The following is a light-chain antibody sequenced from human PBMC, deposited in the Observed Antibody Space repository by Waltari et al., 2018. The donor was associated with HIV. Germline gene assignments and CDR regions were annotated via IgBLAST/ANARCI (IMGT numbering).Light chain of an antibody. CDR3: QSYDSSLSGSFV. J-gene: IGLJ1*01. Sequence: QSVLTQPPSVSGAPGQRVTISCTGSSSNIGAGYDVHWFQQLPGTAPKLLIYADDNRPSGVPDRFSGSKSGTSASLAITCIKAEDEADYYCQSYDSSLSGSFVFGTGTKVTVL. CDR1: SSNIGAGYD. CDR2: ADD. V-gene: IGLV1-40*01.